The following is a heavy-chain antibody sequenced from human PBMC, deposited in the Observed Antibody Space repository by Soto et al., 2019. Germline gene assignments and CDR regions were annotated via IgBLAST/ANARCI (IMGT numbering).Heavy chain of an antibody. Sequence: GESLKISCKGSGYSFTSYWISWVRQMPGKGLEWMGRIDPSDSYTNYSPSFQGHVTISADKSISTAYLQWSSLKASDTAMYYCARTSMQSRGYSYGHNGMDVWGQGTTVTVSS. J-gene: IGHJ6*02. V-gene: IGHV5-10-1*01. CDR2: IDPSDSYT. D-gene: IGHD5-18*01. CDR3: ARTSMQSRGYSYGHNGMDV. CDR1: GYSFTSYW.